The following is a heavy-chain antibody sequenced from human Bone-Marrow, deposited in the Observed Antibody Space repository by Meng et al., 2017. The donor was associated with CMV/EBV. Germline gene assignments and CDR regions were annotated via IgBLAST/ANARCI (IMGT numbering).Heavy chain of an antibody. V-gene: IGHV4-39*01. Sequence: SETLSLTCTVPGGSISSSSYYWGWIRQPPGKGLEWIGSIYYSGSTYYNPSLMSRLTIFVDPSKNQLSLRLSSLTAADTAVYYCARHGQRSDYAGMDVWGQGTAVTVSS. D-gene: IGHD2-2*01. CDR2: IYYSGST. J-gene: IGHJ6*02. CDR3: ARHGQRSDYAGMDV. CDR1: GGSISSSSYY.